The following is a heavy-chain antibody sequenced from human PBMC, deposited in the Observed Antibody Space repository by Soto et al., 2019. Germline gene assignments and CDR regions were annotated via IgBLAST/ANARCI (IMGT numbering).Heavy chain of an antibody. CDR1: GGSISSGGYY. D-gene: IGHD3-3*01. CDR2: IYYSGST. V-gene: IGHV4-31*03. Sequence: QVQLQESGPGLVKPSQTLSLTCTVSGGSISSGGYYWSWIRQHPGKGLEWIGYIYYSGSTYYNPSLKSRVTLSVDKSKNQFSLKLSSVTAADTAVYYCARASYDFWSGYYKYYFDYWGQGTLVTVSS. CDR3: ARASYDFWSGYYKYYFDY. J-gene: IGHJ4*02.